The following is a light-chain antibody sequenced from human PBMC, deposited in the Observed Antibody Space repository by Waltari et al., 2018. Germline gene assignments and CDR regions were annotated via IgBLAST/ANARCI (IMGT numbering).Light chain of an antibody. J-gene: IGLJ1*01. V-gene: IGLV3-21*03. CDR3: QVWDGSSDHYV. CDR1: NIRRKT. CDR2: DDS. Sequence: SYVLAQPASGSVAPGKTARVTCAGPNIRRKTVHWYQLRPGQAPVLVVHDDSDRPSGIPERFSGSNSGNTATLIISGVEAGDEADYFCQVWDGSSDHYVFGTGTAVTV.